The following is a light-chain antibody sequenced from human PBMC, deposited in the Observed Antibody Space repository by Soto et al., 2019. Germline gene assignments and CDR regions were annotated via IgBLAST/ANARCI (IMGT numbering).Light chain of an antibody. J-gene: IGKJ4*01. V-gene: IGKV3-11*01. CDR2: DAS. CDR1: QSVGAN. CDR3: QHRTNWPA. Sequence: EIVLTQSPATLSLSPGARATLSCRASQSVGANLAWYQQKPGQAPRLLIWDASSRGTGIPARFSGSGSGTDFTLTISSLEPEDFAVYYCQHRTNWPAFGGGTKVEIK.